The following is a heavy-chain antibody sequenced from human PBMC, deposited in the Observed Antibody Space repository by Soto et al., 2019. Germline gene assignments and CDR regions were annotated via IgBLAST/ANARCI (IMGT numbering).Heavy chain of an antibody. CDR2: MNPGSGDT. CDR1: GYSFTNND. V-gene: IGHV1-8*01. CDR3: ARMATFGSLNWFDP. J-gene: IGHJ5*02. Sequence: QVQLVQSGAEVREPGASVKVSCKASGYSFTNNDVSWVRQATGQGLAWMGWMNPGSGDTGYAQKFQGRVTMTRDISIATAYMELSSLRSDDTAIYYWARMATFGSLNWFDPWGQGTLVTVSS. D-gene: IGHD3-16*01.